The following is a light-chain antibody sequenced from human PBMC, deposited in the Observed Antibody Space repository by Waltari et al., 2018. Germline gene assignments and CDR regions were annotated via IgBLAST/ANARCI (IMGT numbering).Light chain of an antibody. J-gene: IGKJ1*01. CDR3: HQYKNWPPWT. CDR1: ENVDTN. Sequence: EIVVTQSPATLSLSPGERATLSCRASENVDTNIAWYQQKPGQPPRLLISGASTRATDIPPRFSGSGSGTEFTLSISSLQSEDVAVYYCHQYKNWPPWTFGQGTKVEIK. CDR2: GAS. V-gene: IGKV3-15*01.